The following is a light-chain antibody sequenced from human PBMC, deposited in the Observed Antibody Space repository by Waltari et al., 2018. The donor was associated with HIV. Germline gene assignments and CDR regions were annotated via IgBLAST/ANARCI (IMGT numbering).Light chain of an antibody. CDR1: QDVFRH. Sequence: EIMMMQSPDAMYVSPGERDSRSCRASQDVFRHVAWYQQKPGLPPRLVIFDTSIRATGVPAMFSGSGSGTEFILTITSLQPEDFAVYYCLQYNAWPPVTFGGGTKVDI. CDR2: DTS. J-gene: IGKJ4*01. V-gene: IGKV3-15*01. CDR3: LQYNAWPPVT.